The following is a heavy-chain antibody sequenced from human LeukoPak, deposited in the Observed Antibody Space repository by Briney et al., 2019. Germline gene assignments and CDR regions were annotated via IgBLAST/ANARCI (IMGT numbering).Heavy chain of an antibody. CDR2: INPNSGGT. J-gene: IGHJ5*02. CDR1: GYTFTGYY. Sequence: ASVKVSCKASGYTFTGYYMHWVRQAPGQGLEWMGWINPNSGGTNYAQKFQGRVTMTRDTSISTAYMELSRLRSDDTAVYYCARDRYGGNNWFDPWGQGTLVTVSS. D-gene: IGHD4-23*01. CDR3: ARDRYGGNNWFDP. V-gene: IGHV1-2*02.